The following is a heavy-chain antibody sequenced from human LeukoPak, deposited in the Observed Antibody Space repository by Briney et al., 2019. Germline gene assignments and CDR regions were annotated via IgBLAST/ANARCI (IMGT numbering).Heavy chain of an antibody. D-gene: IGHD3-16*01. V-gene: IGHV3-30*18. Sequence: PGGSLRLSCAASGFTFSSYGMHWVRQAPGKGLEWGAVISYDGSNKYYADSVKGPFTISRANSKNTLYLQMNSLRAEDTAVYYCAKDSGGYYGMDAWGQGTTVTVSS. J-gene: IGHJ6*02. CDR2: ISYDGSNK. CDR1: GFTFSSYG. CDR3: AKDSGGYYGMDA.